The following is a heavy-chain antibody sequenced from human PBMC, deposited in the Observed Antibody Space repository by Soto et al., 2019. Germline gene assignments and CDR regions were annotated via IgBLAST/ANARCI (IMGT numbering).Heavy chain of an antibody. CDR3: ARGVMRAPVGSWCDP. CDR2: IIPIFGTA. D-gene: IGHD2-15*01. Sequence: QVQLVQSGAEVKKPGASVKVSCKASGGTFSSYAISWVRQAPGQGLEWMGGIIPIFGTANYAQKFQGRVTITADESTSTAYRELSSLRSEHTAVYYCARGVMRAPVGSWCDPWGQGTLVTVSS. CDR1: GGTFSSYA. J-gene: IGHJ5*02. V-gene: IGHV1-69*01.